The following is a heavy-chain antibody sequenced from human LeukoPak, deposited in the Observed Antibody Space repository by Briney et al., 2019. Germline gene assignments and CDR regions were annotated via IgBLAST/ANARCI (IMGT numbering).Heavy chain of an antibody. J-gene: IGHJ4*02. CDR3: ARDMSPYSSGWNDY. Sequence: GGSLRLSCAASGFMFSSSWMAWVRQAPGKGLEWVANIKQDGSEKYYVDSVKGRFTISRDNAKNSLYLQMNSLRAEDTAVYYCARDMSPYSSGWNDYWGQGTLVTVSS. V-gene: IGHV3-7*03. CDR1: GFMFSSSW. CDR2: IKQDGSEK. D-gene: IGHD6-19*01.